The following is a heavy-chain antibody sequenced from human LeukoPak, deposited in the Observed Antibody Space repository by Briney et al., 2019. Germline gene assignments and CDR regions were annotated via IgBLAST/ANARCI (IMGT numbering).Heavy chain of an antibody. D-gene: IGHD2-2*01. CDR3: ARGYCSSTSCYWAIDY. V-gene: IGHV3-21*01. CDR2: ISGSSSSI. Sequence: PGGSLRLSCAASKFTLSSFTMNWVRQPPGKGLEWVSSISGSSSSIYYADSVKGRFTISRDNAKNSLYLQMNSLRAEDTAVYYCARGYCSSTSCYWAIDYWGQGTLVTVSS. CDR1: KFTLSSFT. J-gene: IGHJ4*02.